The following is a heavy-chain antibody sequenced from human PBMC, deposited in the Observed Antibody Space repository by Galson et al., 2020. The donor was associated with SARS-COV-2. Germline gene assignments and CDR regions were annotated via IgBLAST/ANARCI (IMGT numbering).Heavy chain of an antibody. Sequence: ETGGSLRLSCTVSGGSISSYYWSWIRQPAGKGLEWIGRIYTSGSTNYNPSLKSRVTMPVDTSKNQFSLKLSSVTAADTAVYYCARGTYYDFWSGYYTPPAEYFQHWGQGTLVTVSS. D-gene: IGHD3-3*01. J-gene: IGHJ1*01. CDR2: IYTSGST. CDR1: GGSISSYY. V-gene: IGHV4-4*07. CDR3: ARGTYYDFWSGYYTPPAEYFQH.